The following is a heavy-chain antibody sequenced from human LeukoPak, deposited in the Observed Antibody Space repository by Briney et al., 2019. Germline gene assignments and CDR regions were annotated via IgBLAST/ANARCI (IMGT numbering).Heavy chain of an antibody. CDR3: VPSSYRIHYYFDY. CDR2: INPNSGGT. D-gene: IGHD6-6*01. V-gene: IGHV1-2*02. CDR1: GYTXTGYC. J-gene: IGHJ4*02. Sequence: GASVKVSCKASGYTXTGYCMHWVRQAPGQGLEWMGWINPNSGGTNYAQKFQGRVTMTRDTSISTAYMELSRLRSDDTAVYYCVPSSYRIHYYFDYWGQGTLVTVSS.